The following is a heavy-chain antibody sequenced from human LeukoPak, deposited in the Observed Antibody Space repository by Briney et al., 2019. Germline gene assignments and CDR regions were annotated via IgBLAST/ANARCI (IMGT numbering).Heavy chain of an antibody. D-gene: IGHD6-13*01. V-gene: IGHV3-48*03. CDR1: GFTFSSYE. CDR3: ARVGVFSSSWLLY. CDR2: ISRSAATI. J-gene: IGHJ4*02. Sequence: GGSLRLSCAGSGFTFSSYEMNWVRQAPGKGMEWVSSISRSAATIYYADSVKGRFTISRDNAKNSLYLQMNSLRAEDTAVYYCARVGVFSSSWLLYWGQGTLVTVSS.